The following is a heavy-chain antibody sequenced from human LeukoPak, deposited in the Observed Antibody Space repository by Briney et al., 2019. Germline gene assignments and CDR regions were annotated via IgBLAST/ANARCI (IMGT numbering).Heavy chain of an antibody. CDR2: ISGSGGST. D-gene: IGHD3-9*01. V-gene: IGHV3-23*01. J-gene: IGHJ6*02. Sequence: GGSLRLSCAASGFTFSSYAMSWVRQAPGKGLEWVSAISGSGGSTYYADSVKGRFTISRDNSKNTLYLQMNSLRAEDTAVYYCANPFYDILTGYYYGMTSGAKGPRSPSP. CDR3: ANPFYDILTGYYYGMTS. CDR1: GFTFSSYA.